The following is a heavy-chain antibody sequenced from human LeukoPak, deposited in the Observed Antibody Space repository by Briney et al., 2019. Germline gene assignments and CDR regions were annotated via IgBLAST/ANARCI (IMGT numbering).Heavy chain of an antibody. CDR3: ARVPSMIVVVITGDYYFDY. Sequence: ASVKVSCKVSGYTLTELSMHWVRQAPGKGLEWMGGFDPEDGETIYAQKFQGRVTMTEDTSTDTAYMELSSLRSEDTAVYYCARVPSMIVVVITGDYYFDYWGQGTLVTVSS. CDR2: FDPEDGET. D-gene: IGHD3-22*01. J-gene: IGHJ4*02. V-gene: IGHV1-24*01. CDR1: GYTLTELS.